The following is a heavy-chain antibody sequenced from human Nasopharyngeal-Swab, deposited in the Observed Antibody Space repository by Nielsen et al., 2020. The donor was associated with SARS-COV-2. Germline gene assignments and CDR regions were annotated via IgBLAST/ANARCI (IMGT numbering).Heavy chain of an antibody. CDR2: INAGNGNT. V-gene: IGHV1-3*01. Sequence: ASVKVSCKASGYTFTSYAMHWVRQAPGQRLEWMGWINAGNGNTKYSQKFQGRVPMTRDTSTSTVYMELSSLRSEDTAVYYCASWDGFSLYYGMDVWGQGTTVTVSS. J-gene: IGHJ6*02. CDR1: GYTFTSYA. CDR3: ASWDGFSLYYGMDV. D-gene: IGHD3-3*01.